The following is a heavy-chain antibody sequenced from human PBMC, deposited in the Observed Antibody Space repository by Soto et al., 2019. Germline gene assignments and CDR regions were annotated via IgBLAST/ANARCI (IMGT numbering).Heavy chain of an antibody. CDR2: ISSSSSVI. J-gene: IGHJ6*03. D-gene: IGHD7-27*01. Sequence: EVQLVESGGGLVQPGGSLRLSCATSGFILSDCAMNWVRQAPGKGLEWVSYISSSSSVIYYAASVKGRFTVSRDNARSTLYLQMDSLRAEDTAVYYCARELSWGSNWYYYMDVWGKGTTVSVSS. CDR1: GFILSDCA. V-gene: IGHV3-48*01. CDR3: ARELSWGSNWYYYMDV.